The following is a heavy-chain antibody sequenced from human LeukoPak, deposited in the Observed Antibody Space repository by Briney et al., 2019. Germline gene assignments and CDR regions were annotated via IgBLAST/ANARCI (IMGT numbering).Heavy chain of an antibody. J-gene: IGHJ4*02. CDR1: GYHFTNYW. CDR3: ERNGYGGNVDY. D-gene: IGHD4-23*01. Sequence: GESLKISCKSSGYHFTNYWIGWVRPMPGKGLEWMGIIYPGDSDTTYSPSFQGQVTISADKSISTAYLQWSSLKASDTAMYYCERNGYGGNVDYWGQGTLVTVSS. V-gene: IGHV5-51*01. CDR2: IYPGDSDT.